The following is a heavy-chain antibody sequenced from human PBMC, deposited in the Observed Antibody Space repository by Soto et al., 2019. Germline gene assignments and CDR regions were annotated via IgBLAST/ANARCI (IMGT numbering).Heavy chain of an antibody. V-gene: IGHV1-2*02. CDR3: AKEPATAKPEGVDF. CDR2: INPNSGGT. J-gene: IGHJ4*02. Sequence: ASVKVACKASGYTFSDYYIHWVRQAPGQGLEWMGWINPNSGGTKYAPKFQGGVTMTRDTSITTAYMELSRLRSGDTAVYYCAKEPATAKPEGVDFWGQGTLVTVSS. CDR1: GYTFSDYY. D-gene: IGHD1-1*01.